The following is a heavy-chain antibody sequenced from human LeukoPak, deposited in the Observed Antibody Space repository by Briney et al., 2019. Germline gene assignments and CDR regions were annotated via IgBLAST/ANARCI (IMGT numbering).Heavy chain of an antibody. J-gene: IGHJ4*02. CDR2: IRSKADNYAT. CDR3: TTASWGYWSRTSGRDY. Sequence: GGSLRLSCAASGFTFSGSPILWVRQASGKGLEWVGRIRSKADNYATAYAASVQGRCTISRDDSKNTAYLQLNSLKTEDTAVYYCTTASWGYWSRTSGRDYWGQGTLVTVSS. V-gene: IGHV3-73*01. D-gene: IGHD2-8*01. CDR1: GFTFSGSP.